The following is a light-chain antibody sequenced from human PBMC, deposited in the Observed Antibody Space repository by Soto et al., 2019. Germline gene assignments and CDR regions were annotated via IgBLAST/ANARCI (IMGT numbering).Light chain of an antibody. Sequence: EIVLTQSPGTLSLSPGERATLSCRASQSVNKYLAWYQQKPGQAPRLLIYDISKRATGIPARFSGSGSGTDFTPTISSLEPEDIAVYYCQQRANWPRTFGHGTKVEIK. CDR1: QSVNKY. CDR3: QQRANWPRT. J-gene: IGKJ1*01. CDR2: DIS. V-gene: IGKV3-11*01.